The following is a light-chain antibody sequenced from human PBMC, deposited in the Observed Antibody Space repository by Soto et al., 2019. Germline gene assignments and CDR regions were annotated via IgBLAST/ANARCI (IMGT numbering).Light chain of an antibody. V-gene: IGKV1-27*01. J-gene: IGKJ4*01. CDR3: QEFNAVPT. Sequence: DIQMTQSPSSLSASVGDRVTITCRASQAINNYLAWYQQKPGKVPTLLISAASTLQSGVPSRFSGGGSGTDFTLTISSLQPEDVATYYWQEFNAVPTFGGGTKVEI. CDR1: QAINNY. CDR2: AAS.